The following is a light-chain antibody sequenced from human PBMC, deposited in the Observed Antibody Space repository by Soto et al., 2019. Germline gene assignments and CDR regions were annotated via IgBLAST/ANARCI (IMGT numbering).Light chain of an antibody. CDR1: QTVGSSF. CDR3: QQYGSSPLT. CDR2: GAA. J-gene: IGKJ4*01. Sequence: EIVLTQSPGTLSLSPGERATLSCRASQTVGSSFLAWFQHKPGQAPRLLIYGAASRASGIPDRFSGSGSGTDFSLTISRLEAEDLAVYFCQQYGSSPLTFGGGTKVDIK. V-gene: IGKV3-20*01.